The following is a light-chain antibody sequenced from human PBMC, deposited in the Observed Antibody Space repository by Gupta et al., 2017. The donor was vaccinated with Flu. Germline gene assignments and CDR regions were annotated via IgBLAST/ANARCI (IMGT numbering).Light chain of an antibody. CDR2: EVT. CDR3: SSYTTSSSRV. CDR1: SSDVGGYNY. J-gene: IGLJ3*02. V-gene: IGLV2-14*01. Sequence: GSPGQSITISCSGTSSDVGGYNYVSWYLHNPGKAPKLIIYEVTNRPSGVSNRFSGSKSGNTASLTISGLQAEDEADYYCSSYTTSSSRVFGGGTRLTVL.